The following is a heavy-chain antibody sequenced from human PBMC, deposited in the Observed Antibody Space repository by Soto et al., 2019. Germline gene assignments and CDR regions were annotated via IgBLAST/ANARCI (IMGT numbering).Heavy chain of an antibody. D-gene: IGHD1-7*01. CDR3: AKEGASTGWTYGDF. CDR2: ISRDGNEI. Sequence: QIQLVESGGGVVQPGRSLRLSCEASGFTFSTYGMHWVRQAPGKGLEWVAVISRDGNEIHYADSVKGRFIISRDNFKDTLSLQMNSLRPEDTAVYYCAKEGASTGWTYGDFWGQGTLVTVSS. V-gene: IGHV3-30*18. CDR1: GFTFSTYG. J-gene: IGHJ4*02.